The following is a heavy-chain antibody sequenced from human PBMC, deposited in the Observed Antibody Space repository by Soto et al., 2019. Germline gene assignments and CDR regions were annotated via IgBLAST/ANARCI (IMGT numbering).Heavy chain of an antibody. CDR3: ARGGVY. D-gene: IGHD2-8*01. CDR1: GFTFSSHE. Sequence: PGGSLRLSCAATGFTFSSHEMNWIRQTPGKRLEWIAKISGSGSTINYADSVKGRFTISRDNVQRTLHLQMDSLRVEDTGVYYCARGGVYWGRGTLVTVSS. J-gene: IGHJ1*01. V-gene: IGHV3-48*03. CDR2: ISGSGSTI.